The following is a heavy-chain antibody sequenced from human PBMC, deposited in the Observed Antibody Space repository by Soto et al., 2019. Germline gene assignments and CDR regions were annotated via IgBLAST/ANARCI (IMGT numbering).Heavy chain of an antibody. Sequence: VQLVESGGGVVKPGGSLRLSCAASGFVFSDYYMTWIRQAPGKALEWVSDISSGGAVSNFADSVRGRFTISRDNTNNSLYLQMNNLRAEDTAIYYCARRLTGRTTGDWFDPWGQGTLVTVSS. CDR3: ARRLTGRTTGDWFDP. J-gene: IGHJ5*02. D-gene: IGHD1-1*01. CDR1: GFVFSDYY. CDR2: ISSGGAVS. V-gene: IGHV3-11*01.